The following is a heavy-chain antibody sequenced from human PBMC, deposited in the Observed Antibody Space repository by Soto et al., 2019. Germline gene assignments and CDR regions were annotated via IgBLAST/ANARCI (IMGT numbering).Heavy chain of an antibody. CDR2: IYSGGSP. Sequence: SGGSQRLSCAASGFSISSDYMSWVRQAPGKGLEWVSVIYSGGSPYYTDSVKGRFTISRDSSKNMLFLQMNSVRAEDTAVYYCARGQSSDYEQPVNWGQGTLVTVSS. J-gene: IGHJ4*02. D-gene: IGHD3-16*01. CDR3: ARGQSSDYEQPVN. CDR1: GFSISSDY. V-gene: IGHV3-53*01.